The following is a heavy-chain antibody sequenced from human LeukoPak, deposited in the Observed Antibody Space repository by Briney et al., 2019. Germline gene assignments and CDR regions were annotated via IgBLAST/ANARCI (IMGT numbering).Heavy chain of an antibody. J-gene: IGHJ3*02. CDR3: ATGSGGGSCYQPNTCAFDI. Sequence: EASVKVSCKASGYTFTSYGISWVRQAPGQGLEWMGWISAYNGNTNYAQKLQGRVTMTTDTSTSTAYMELRSLRSDDTAVYYCATGSGGGSCYQPNTCAFDIWGQGTMVTVSS. CDR2: ISAYNGNT. D-gene: IGHD2-15*01. CDR1: GYTFTSYG. V-gene: IGHV1-18*01.